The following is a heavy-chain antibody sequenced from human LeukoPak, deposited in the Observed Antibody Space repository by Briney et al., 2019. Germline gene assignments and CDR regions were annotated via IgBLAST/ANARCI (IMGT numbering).Heavy chain of an antibody. D-gene: IGHD6-13*01. CDR1: GGSISSYY. J-gene: IGHJ4*02. V-gene: IGHV4-59*12. CDR3: ARVARGGSSWDFDY. Sequence: PETLSLTCTVSGGSISSYYWSWIRQPPGKGLEWIGYIFYSGSTNYNPSLKSRVTISVDTSKNQFSLKLSSVTAADTAVYYCARVARGGSSWDFDYWGQGTLVTVSS. CDR2: IFYSGST.